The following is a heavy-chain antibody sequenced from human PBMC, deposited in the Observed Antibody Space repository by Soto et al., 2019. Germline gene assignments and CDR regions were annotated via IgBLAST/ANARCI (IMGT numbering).Heavy chain of an antibody. Sequence: EVQLVESGGGLVQPGGSLRLSCVDSGFTFSSYWMSWVRQAPVKGLEWVGNIKQDGSEENYVDSVKGRLTISRDNAKTSMYLQMNSLRAGDTAVYYCGRIASSGRGWDVWGQGTTVVVSS. V-gene: IGHV3-7*01. CDR2: IKQDGSEE. J-gene: IGHJ6*01. CDR1: GFTFSSYW. D-gene: IGHD1-26*01. CDR3: GRIASSGRGWDV.